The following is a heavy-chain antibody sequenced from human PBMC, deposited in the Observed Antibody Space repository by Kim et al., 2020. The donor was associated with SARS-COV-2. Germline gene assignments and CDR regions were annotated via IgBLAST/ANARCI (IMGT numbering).Heavy chain of an antibody. V-gene: IGHV4-39*01. J-gene: IGHJ5*01. Sequence: SETLSLTCTVSGGSISSSCYNWGWIRQPPGEGLEWIGNVYYSGSAYYNPSIQSRATISVDTSKNQFSLKLNFVTAADTAMYYCTKRSTVTSPLFDSWGHGALVTVSS. CDR3: TKRSTVTSPLFDS. D-gene: IGHD4-17*01. CDR1: GGSISSSCYN. CDR2: VYYSGSA.